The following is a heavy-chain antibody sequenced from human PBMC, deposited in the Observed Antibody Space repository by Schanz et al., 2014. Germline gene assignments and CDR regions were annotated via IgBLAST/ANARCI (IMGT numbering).Heavy chain of an antibody. CDR1: GFTFSSFS. V-gene: IGHV3-66*01. J-gene: IGHJ4*02. Sequence: EVQLVESGGGLVQPGGSLRLSCVASGFTFSSFSMNWVRQTPEKGLEWVSSFYSGGRTYSADSVKGRFTMSRDNSKNTVYLEMNSLTAEDTAVYYCARSGTTNFDYWGQGTQVTVSS. CDR2: FYSGGRT. D-gene: IGHD1-7*01. CDR3: ARSGTTNFDY.